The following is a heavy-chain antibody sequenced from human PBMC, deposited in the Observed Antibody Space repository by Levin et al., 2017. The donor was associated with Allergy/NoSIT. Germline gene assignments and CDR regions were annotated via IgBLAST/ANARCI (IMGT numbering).Heavy chain of an antibody. J-gene: IGHJ5*02. V-gene: IGHV3-64*01. Sequence: LSLTCAASGFTFSSSAMHWVRQAPGKGLEYVSAISSNGGSTYYANSVKGRFTISRDNSKNTLYLQMGSLRAEDMAVYYCARDAVPAAKGYNWFDPWGQGTLVTVSS. CDR1: GFTFSSSA. CDR2: ISSNGGST. CDR3: ARDAVPAAKGYNWFDP. D-gene: IGHD2-2*01.